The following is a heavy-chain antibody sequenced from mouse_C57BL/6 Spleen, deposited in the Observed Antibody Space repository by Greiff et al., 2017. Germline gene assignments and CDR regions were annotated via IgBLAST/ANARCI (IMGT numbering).Heavy chain of an antibody. CDR2: IDPSDSYT. Sequence: QVQLQQSGAELVRPGTSVKLSCKASGYTFTSYWMHWVKQRPGQGLEWIGVIDPSDSYTNYNQKFKGKATLTVDTSSSTAYMQLSSLTSEDSAVYYCARVGGDAMDYWGQGTSVTVSS. CDR1: GYTFTSYW. CDR3: ARVGGDAMDY. V-gene: IGHV1-59*01. J-gene: IGHJ4*01.